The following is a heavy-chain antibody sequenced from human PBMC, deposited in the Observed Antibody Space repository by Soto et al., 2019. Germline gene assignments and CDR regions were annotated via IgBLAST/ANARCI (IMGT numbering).Heavy chain of an antibody. V-gene: IGHV3-30*18. J-gene: IGHJ6*02. D-gene: IGHD2-2*01. CDR2: ISYDGSDK. CDR3: AKVTGYCSSSSCRRDYYYYYGMDV. CDR1: GFTFSNYG. Sequence: QVQLVESGGGMVQPGRSLRLSCAASGFTFSNYGMHWGRQAPGKGLAWVAVISYDGSDKYYADSAKGRFSISRDNSNNSLYRQMSRLRAEDTAVYYCAKVTGYCSSSSCRRDYYYYYGMDVWGQGTTVTVSS.